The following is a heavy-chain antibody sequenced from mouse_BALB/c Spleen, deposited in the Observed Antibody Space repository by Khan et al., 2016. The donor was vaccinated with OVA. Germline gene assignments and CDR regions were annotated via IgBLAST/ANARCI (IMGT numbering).Heavy chain of an antibody. J-gene: IGHJ2*01. Sequence: QVQLKQSGAELVRPGASVKLSCKTSGYTFTSYWIHWVKQRSGQGLQWIARIYPGTNNTYYNEKLKDKATLTADKSSSTAYMQLSSLKSEDSAVXFCAKEEALYYFDYWGQGTTLPVSS. CDR3: AKEEALYYFDY. D-gene: IGHD3-2*02. V-gene: IGHV1-76*01. CDR1: GYTFTSYW. CDR2: IYPGTNNT.